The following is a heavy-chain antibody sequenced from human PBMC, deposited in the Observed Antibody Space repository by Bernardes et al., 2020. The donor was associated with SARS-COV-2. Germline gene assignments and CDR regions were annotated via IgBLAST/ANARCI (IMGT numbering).Heavy chain of an antibody. D-gene: IGHD1-26*01. CDR2: IHYSGST. CDR3: AREWSSFDY. V-gene: IGHV4-59*01. CDR1: GGSIRNSY. Sequence: LTRTCTVSGGSIRNSYWSWIRQHPGQGLAWIAYIHYSGSTSYSPSLKSRVTISVDTSKNQFSLKLSSVTAADTAVYYCAREWSSFDYWGQGALVTVSS. J-gene: IGHJ4*02.